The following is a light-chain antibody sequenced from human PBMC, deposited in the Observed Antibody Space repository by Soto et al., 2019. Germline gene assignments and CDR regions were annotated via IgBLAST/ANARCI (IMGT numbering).Light chain of an antibody. CDR3: QQRMGWPAIT. V-gene: IGKV3-11*01. CDR1: QSVSNS. CDR2: DAS. J-gene: IGKJ5*01. Sequence: IVFKQPPATLYLSPGDRATLSCRASQSVSNSLVWYQHKPGQAPRFLISDASKRATGTPARFRGSGSGTDFTLTINSLEPEDSAIYYCQQRMGWPAITFGQGTQLDIK.